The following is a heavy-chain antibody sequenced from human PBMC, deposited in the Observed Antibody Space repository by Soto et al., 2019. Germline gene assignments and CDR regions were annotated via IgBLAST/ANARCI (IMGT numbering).Heavy chain of an antibody. CDR2: IYYSGT. CDR3: ARTYDGSGPNSGGYAFDI. J-gene: IGHJ3*02. D-gene: IGHD3-22*01. CDR1: GVSISSYY. Sequence: SETLSLTCRISGVSISSYYWRWMRDPPGKVLEWIAYIYYSGTSYNPSLKSRVSIPLDTSKNQFSLKLSSVTAADTAVYYCARTYDGSGPNSGGYAFDIWGQGTMVT. V-gene: IGHV4-59*01.